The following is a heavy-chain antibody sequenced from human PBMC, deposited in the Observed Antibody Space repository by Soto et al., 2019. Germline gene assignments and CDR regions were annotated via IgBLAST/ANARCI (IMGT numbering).Heavy chain of an antibody. Sequence: GGSLRLSCAASGFTFSSYDIHWVRQPPGKGLEWVAVISYDGSNKYYADSVKGRFTISRDNSKNTLYLQMNSLRAEDTAVYYCAKDSSIASIDYWGQGTLVTVSS. V-gene: IGHV3-30*18. CDR3: AKDSSIASIDY. CDR1: GFTFSSYD. D-gene: IGHD6-6*01. J-gene: IGHJ4*02. CDR2: ISYDGSNK.